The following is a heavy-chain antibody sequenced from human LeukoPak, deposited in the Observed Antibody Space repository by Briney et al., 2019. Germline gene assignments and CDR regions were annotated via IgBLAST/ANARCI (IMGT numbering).Heavy chain of an antibody. CDR3: AKDMKWGYDILTGYSASPFDN. Sequence: GGSLRLSCAASGFPFSDYGMYWVRQAPGKGLEWLAVISHGGNNKYYADSVRGRFTISRDKSKNTLYLQMNSLRAEDTAIYYCAKDMKWGYDILTGYSASPFDNWGQGTLVTVSS. V-gene: IGHV3-30*18. CDR1: GFPFSDYG. J-gene: IGHJ4*02. CDR2: ISHGGNNK. D-gene: IGHD3-9*01.